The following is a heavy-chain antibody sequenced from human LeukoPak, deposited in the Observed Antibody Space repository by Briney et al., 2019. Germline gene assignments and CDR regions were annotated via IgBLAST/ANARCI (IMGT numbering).Heavy chain of an antibody. V-gene: IGHV3-15*01. CDR2: IKSKTDGGTT. CDR3: TPLYYYGSGSYYIGIDY. Sequence: GGSLRLSCAASGFTFSNAWMSWVRQAPGKGLEWVGRIKSKTDGGTTDYAAPVKGRFTISRDDSKNTLYLQMNSLKTEDTVVYYCTPLYYYGSGSYYIGIDYWGQGTLVTVS. J-gene: IGHJ4*02. CDR1: GFTFSNAW. D-gene: IGHD3-10*01.